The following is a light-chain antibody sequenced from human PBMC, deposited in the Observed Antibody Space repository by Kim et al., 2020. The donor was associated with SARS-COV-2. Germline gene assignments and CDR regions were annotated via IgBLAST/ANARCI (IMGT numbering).Light chain of an antibody. Sequence: DIQMTQSPSTLSASVRDRVTITCRASQSISSCLAWYQQKPGKAPKLLIYGASSMESGIPSRFSGSGSGTEFTLTISSLQPDDFAAYYCQQYDNLPITFGQGTRLDIK. CDR1: QSISSC. CDR3: QQYDNLPIT. V-gene: IGKV1-5*01. J-gene: IGKJ5*01. CDR2: GAS.